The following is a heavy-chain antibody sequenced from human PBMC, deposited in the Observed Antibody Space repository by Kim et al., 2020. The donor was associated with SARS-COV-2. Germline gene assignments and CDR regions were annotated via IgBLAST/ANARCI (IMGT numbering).Heavy chain of an antibody. CDR2: ISYDGSNE. Sequence: GGSLRLSCATSGFTFNSFGFHWVRQAPGKGLEWVAVISYDGSNEFYGDSVKGRFTISRDNSKNTVYLQMSSLRAEDTAVYYCAKVKYPRDYNYYDMDLWGQGTTVTVSS. J-gene: IGHJ6*02. CDR3: AKVKYPRDYNYYDMDL. V-gene: IGHV3-30*18. D-gene: IGHD2-2*01. CDR1: GFTFNSFG.